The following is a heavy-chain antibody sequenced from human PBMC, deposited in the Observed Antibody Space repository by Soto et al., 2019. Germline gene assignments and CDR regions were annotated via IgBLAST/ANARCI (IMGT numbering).Heavy chain of an antibody. CDR2: INPSGGST. J-gene: IGHJ4*02. D-gene: IGHD6-19*01. Sequence: ASVKVSCQASGYTFTSDYIHWVRQPPGQGLEWMGIINPSGGSTSYAQKFQGRVTMTRDTSTSTVYMELSSLRSEDTAVYYCARKVAVAGLYFDYWGQGTLVTVSS. CDR1: GYTFTSDY. CDR3: ARKVAVAGLYFDY. V-gene: IGHV1-46*03.